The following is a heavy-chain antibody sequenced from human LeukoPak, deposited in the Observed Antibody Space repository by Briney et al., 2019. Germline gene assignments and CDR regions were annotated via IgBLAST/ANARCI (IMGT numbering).Heavy chain of an antibody. CDR3: AKDRATYYSGGFDY. CDR2: IRGSGGNT. CDR1: GFAFSNYA. J-gene: IGHJ4*02. V-gene: IGHV3-23*01. Sequence: PGESLRLSCAASGFAFSNYAMSWVRQAPGKGLEWVSTIRGSGGNTYYADSVKGRFTISRDNSKNTLYLQMNSLRAEDTAVYFCAKDRATYYSGGFDYWGQGTQLTVSS. D-gene: IGHD3-10*01.